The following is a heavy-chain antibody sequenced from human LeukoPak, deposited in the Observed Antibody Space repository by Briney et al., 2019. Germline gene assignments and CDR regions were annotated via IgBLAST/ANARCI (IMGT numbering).Heavy chain of an antibody. V-gene: IGHV3-74*01. J-gene: IGHJ4*02. CDR3: ARIPYDFWSGPGPFDY. Sequence: GGSLRLSCAASGFTFSSYWMHWVRQAPGKELVWVSRINSDGSSTSYADSVKGRFTISRDNAKNTLYLQMNSLRAEDTAVYYCARIPYDFWSGPGPFDYWGQGTLVTVSS. D-gene: IGHD3-3*01. CDR1: GFTFSSYW. CDR2: INSDGSST.